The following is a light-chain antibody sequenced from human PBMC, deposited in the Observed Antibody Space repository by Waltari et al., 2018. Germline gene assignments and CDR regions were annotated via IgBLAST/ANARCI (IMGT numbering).Light chain of an antibody. Sequence: EIVLTQSPATLSLSPGARVTLSCRASQSVDNYLHWYQQKPGQTPRLLIYGASNRATGITARFSGSGSGTDFTLTIDSLESEDFAVYYCHQRSNWPITFGQGTRLEIK. CDR2: GAS. CDR3: HQRSNWPIT. J-gene: IGKJ5*01. V-gene: IGKV3-11*01. CDR1: QSVDNY.